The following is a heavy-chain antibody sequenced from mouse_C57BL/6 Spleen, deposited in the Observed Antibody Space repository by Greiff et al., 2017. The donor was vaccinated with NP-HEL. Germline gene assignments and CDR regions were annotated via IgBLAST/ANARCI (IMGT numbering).Heavy chain of an antibody. CDR3: AREGGYYDDYYAMDY. CDR1: GYSITSGYY. V-gene: IGHV3-6*01. J-gene: IGHJ4*01. D-gene: IGHD2-3*01. CDR2: ISYDGSN. Sequence: EVQLQQSGPGLVKPSQSLSLTCSVTGYSITSGYYWNWIRQFPGNILEWMGYISYDGSNNYNPSLKNRISITRDTSKNQFFLKLNSVTTEDTATYYCAREGGYYDDYYAMDYWGQGTSVTVSS.